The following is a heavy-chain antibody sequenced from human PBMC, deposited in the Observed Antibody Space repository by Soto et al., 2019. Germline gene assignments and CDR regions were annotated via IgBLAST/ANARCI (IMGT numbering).Heavy chain of an antibody. V-gene: IGHV1-46*01. D-gene: IGHD1-1*01. CDR2: INPSGGST. J-gene: IGHJ1*01. Sequence: AAVKVSGKASGYTFTSYYMHWVRQAPGQGLEWMGIINPSGGSTSYAQKFQGRVTMTRDTSTSTVYMELSSLRSEDTAVYYCAREDWNPSHFQHWGQGTLVTSPQ. CDR1: GYTFTSYY. CDR3: AREDWNPSHFQH.